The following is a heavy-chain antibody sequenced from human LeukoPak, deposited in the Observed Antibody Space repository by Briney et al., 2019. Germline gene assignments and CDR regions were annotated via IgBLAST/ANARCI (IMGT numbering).Heavy chain of an antibody. V-gene: IGHV1-69*13. CDR3: ARDRLGSGYSDY. CDR2: IIPIFGTA. J-gene: IGHJ4*02. Sequence: ASVKVSCKASGGTFSSYAISWVRQAPGQGLEWMGGIIPIFGTANYAQKFQGRVTITADESTSTAYMELSSLRSEDTAVYYCARDRLGSGYSDYWGQGTLVTVSS. D-gene: IGHD3-22*01. CDR1: GGTFSSYA.